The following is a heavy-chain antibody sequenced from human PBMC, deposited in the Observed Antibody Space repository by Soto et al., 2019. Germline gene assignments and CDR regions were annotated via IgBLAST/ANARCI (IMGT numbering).Heavy chain of an antibody. V-gene: IGHV2-5*01. J-gene: IGHJ5*02. Sequence: SGPTLVNPTQTLTLTCSFSGFSLTTGVGVGWIRQPPGKALGWLAIIYWNDEKLYNPSLKTRLTITKDTSKNQVVLTVTDMDPVDTATYYCAHRVNMARGPYNYFGPWGQGTLVTVSS. D-gene: IGHD3-10*01. CDR1: GFSLTTGVG. CDR2: IYWNDEK. CDR3: AHRVNMARGPYNYFGP.